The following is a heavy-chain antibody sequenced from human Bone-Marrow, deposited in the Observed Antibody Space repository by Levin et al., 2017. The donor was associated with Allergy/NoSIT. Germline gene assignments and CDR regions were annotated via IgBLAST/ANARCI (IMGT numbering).Heavy chain of an antibody. D-gene: IGHD5-12*01. J-gene: IGHJ4*02. CDR3: ARGRSGYVEFDY. CDR1: GGSFSGYY. V-gene: IGHV4-34*01. CDR2: INHSGST. Sequence: SETLSLTCAVYGGSFSGYYWSWIRQPPGKGLEWIGEINHSGSTNYNPSLKSRVTISVDTSKNQFSLKLSSVTAADTAVYYCARGRSGYVEFDYWGQGTLVTVSS.